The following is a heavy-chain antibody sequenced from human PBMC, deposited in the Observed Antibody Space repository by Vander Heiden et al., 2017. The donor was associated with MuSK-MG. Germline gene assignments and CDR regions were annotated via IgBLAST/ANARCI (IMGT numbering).Heavy chain of an antibody. D-gene: IGHD3-22*01. CDR3: ARLSRKYYYDSSAYLFSSPFDI. J-gene: IGHJ3*02. Sequence: QVQLQESGPGLVKPSETLSLTCTVSGGSISSYYWSWIRQPPGKGLEWVGSIYYSGSTNYNPSLKSRVTILLDTSKNQFSLKLSSVTAADTAVYYCARLSRKYYYDSSAYLFSSPFDIWGQGTMVSVSS. CDR1: GGSISSYY. CDR2: IYYSGST. V-gene: IGHV4-59*01.